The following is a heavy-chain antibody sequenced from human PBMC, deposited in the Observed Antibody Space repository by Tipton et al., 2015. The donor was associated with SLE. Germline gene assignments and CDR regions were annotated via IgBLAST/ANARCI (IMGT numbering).Heavy chain of an antibody. CDR2: VYHSGNT. CDR1: GFSISSTYY. Sequence: TLSLTCTVSGFSISSTYYWGWIRQPPGKGLEWIGTVYHSGNTHYNPSLKSRITISLDTSKNRFSLKLTSVTAADAAVYYCAREVEGYSSAWFKGFFDVWGQGALVSVSS. D-gene: IGHD6-13*01. J-gene: IGHJ1*01. CDR3: AREVEGYSSAWFKGFFDV. V-gene: IGHV4-38-2*02.